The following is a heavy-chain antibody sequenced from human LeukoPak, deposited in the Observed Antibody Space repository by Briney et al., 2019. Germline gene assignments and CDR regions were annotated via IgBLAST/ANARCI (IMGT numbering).Heavy chain of an antibody. J-gene: IGHJ6*02. Sequence: GGSLRLSCAANGFTLRGHSMNWVRQAPGKGLDWVSSISPTGIYIYYQDSVKGRFTISRDDAKNSLYLEMDSLRAEDTAVYYCAKMSSSWTYYYGMDVWGQGTTVTVSS. D-gene: IGHD6-13*01. CDR2: ISPTGIYI. V-gene: IGHV3-21*04. CDR1: GFTLRGHS. CDR3: AKMSSSWTYYYGMDV.